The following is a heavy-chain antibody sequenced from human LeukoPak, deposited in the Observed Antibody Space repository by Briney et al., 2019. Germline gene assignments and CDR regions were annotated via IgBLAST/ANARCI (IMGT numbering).Heavy chain of an antibody. CDR1: GFIFSSYA. V-gene: IGHV3-23*01. D-gene: IGHD3-10*01. J-gene: IGHJ4*02. CDR3: ARDIGMVRGVIITNHFDY. Sequence: GGSLRLSCSASGFIFSSYAMSWVRQAPGKGLEWVSAISGSGDTTYYADSVKGRFTISRDNAKSSLYLQMNSLRAEDTAVYYCARDIGMVRGVIITNHFDYWGQGTPVTVSS. CDR2: ISGSGDTT.